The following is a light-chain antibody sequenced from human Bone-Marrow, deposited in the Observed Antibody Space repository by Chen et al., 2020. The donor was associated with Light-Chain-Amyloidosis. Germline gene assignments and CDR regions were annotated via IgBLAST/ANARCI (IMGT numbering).Light chain of an antibody. CDR3: QQRSDWPLT. V-gene: IGKV3-11*01. J-gene: IGKJ4*01. CDR2: GAS. Sequence: ELVLTQSLATLSLSPGERATLSCRASQSVSSFLVWYQQKPCQSPRLLIYGASNRSTGIPARFSGSGSGTDLTLTISSLESEDFAVYYCQQRSDWPLTFGGGTKVEIK. CDR1: QSVSSF.